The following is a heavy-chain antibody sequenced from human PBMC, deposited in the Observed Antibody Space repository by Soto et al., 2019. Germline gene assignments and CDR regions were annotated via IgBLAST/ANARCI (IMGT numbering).Heavy chain of an antibody. Sequence: QLQLQESGPGLVKPSEPLSPTCTVPVGSIGSSSYYWGWFRKPPGKGLEWIGSTYYSGSTYYNPSLKSRVTISVDTSKNQFSLKLSSVTAADTAVYYCANRYCSGGSCIDYWGQGTLVTVSS. V-gene: IGHV4-39*01. D-gene: IGHD2-15*01. CDR2: TYYSGST. J-gene: IGHJ4*02. CDR3: ANRYCSGGSCIDY. CDR1: VGSIGSSSYY.